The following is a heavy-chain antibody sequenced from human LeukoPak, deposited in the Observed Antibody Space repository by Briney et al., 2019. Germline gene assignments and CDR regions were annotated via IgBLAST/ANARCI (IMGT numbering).Heavy chain of an antibody. J-gene: IGHJ3*02. CDR3: AREFTMVRGVITKRSHAFDI. D-gene: IGHD3-10*01. Sequence: ASVKVSCKASGYTFTSYDISWVRQAPGQGLEWMGGIIPIFGTANYAQKFQGRVTITADESTSTAYMELSSLRSEDTAVYYCAREFTMVRGVITKRSHAFDIWGQGTMVTVPS. CDR1: GYTFTSYD. V-gene: IGHV1-69*13. CDR2: IIPIFGTA.